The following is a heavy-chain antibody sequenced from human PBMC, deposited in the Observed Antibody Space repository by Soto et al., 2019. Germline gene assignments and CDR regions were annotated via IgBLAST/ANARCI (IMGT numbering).Heavy chain of an antibody. D-gene: IGHD1-1*01. CDR2: ISWNSGSI. CDR1: GFTFDDYA. CDR3: AKDSTTGTVA. Sequence: DVQLVESGGGLVQPGRSLRLSCAASGFTFDDYAMHWVRQAPGKGLEWVSGISWNSGSIGYADSVKGRFTISRDNAKNSLYLQMNSLRAEDTALYYCAKDSTTGTVAWGQGTLVTVSS. V-gene: IGHV3-9*01. J-gene: IGHJ5*02.